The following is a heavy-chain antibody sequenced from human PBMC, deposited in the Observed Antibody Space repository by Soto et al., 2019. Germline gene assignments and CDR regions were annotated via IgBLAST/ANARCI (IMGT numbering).Heavy chain of an antibody. CDR1: GGSFSGYY. D-gene: IGHD2-8*01. J-gene: IGHJ1*01. CDR2: INHSGRT. V-gene: IGHV4-34*01. CDR3: ARGAVNDLQH. Sequence: QVQLQQWGAGLLKPSETLSLTCAVYGGSFSGYYWSWIRQPPGKGLEWIGEINHSGRTNYNPSLKSRVTISVDTSKNQCSLELSSATAADAGVYYCARGAVNDLQHWGQGTLVTVSS.